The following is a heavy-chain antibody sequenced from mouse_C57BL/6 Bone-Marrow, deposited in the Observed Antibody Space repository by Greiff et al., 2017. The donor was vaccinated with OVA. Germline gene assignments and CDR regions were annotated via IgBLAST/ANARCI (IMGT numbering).Heavy chain of an antibody. D-gene: IGHD1-1*01. Sequence: QVHLQPSGPALVKPGASVPLSCKASCYPFPLSVLTLLKPRPGPVLAWIGWIYPRDGRTKYNEKFKGKATLTVDTCYSTAYMELHSLTSEDSAVYFCAVFITTVVDPFAYWGQGTLVTVSA. V-gene: IGHV1-85*01. CDR2: IYPRDGRT. J-gene: IGHJ3*01. CDR1: CYPFPLSV. CDR3: AVFITTVVDPFAY.